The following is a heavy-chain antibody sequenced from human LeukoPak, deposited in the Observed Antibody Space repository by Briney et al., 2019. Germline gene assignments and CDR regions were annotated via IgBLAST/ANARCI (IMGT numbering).Heavy chain of an antibody. D-gene: IGHD4-17*01. CDR2: INHSGST. V-gene: IGHV4-34*01. Sequence: SETLSLTCAVYGGSFSGYYWSWIRQPPGKGLEWIGEINHSGSTNYNPSLKSRVTISVDTSKNQFSLKLSSVTAADTAVYYCARSSTGYYGDYYFDYWGQGTLVTVSS. CDR1: GGSFSGYY. CDR3: ARSSTGYYGDYYFDY. J-gene: IGHJ4*02.